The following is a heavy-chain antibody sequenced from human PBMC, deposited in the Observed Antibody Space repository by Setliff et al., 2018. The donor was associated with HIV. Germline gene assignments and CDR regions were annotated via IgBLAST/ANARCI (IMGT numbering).Heavy chain of an antibody. CDR2: LDTRGRA. Sequence: SETLSLTCTVSGGSISRYFWNWIRQPPGKGLEWIGYLDTRGRAIYNPSLKSRITISADTSKNQLSLNLSSVTAADTAVYYCARAAYSGTYLWEPATDLWGRGTLVTVSS. CDR1: GGSISRYF. CDR3: ARAAYSGTYLWEPATDL. V-gene: IGHV4-4*08. J-gene: IGHJ2*01. D-gene: IGHD1-26*01.